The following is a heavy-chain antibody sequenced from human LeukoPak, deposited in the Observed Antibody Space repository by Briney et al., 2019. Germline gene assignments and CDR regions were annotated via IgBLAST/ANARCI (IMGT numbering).Heavy chain of an antibody. CDR3: DGGCSGGSCYSGVFGYYYMDV. V-gene: IGHV4-59*12. CDR2: IYYSGST. D-gene: IGHD2-15*01. J-gene: IGHJ6*03. CDR1: GGSISSYY. Sequence: SETLSLTCTVSGGSISSYYWSWIRQPPGKGLEWIGYIYYSGSTNYNPSLKSRVTISVDTSKNQFSLKLSSVTAADTAVYYCDGGCSGGSCYSGVFGYYYMDVWGKGTTVTVSS.